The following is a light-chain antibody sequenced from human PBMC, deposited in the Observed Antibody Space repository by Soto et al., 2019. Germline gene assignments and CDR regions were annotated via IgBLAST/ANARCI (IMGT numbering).Light chain of an antibody. CDR2: LGS. CDR1: QSLLHSNGYNY. CDR3: MQALQTPWT. Sequence: DIVMTQSPLSLPVTPGEPASISCRSSQSLLHSNGYNYLDWYLQKPGQSPQLLIYLGSNRASGVPDRFSGSGSGTDFTLKIGRVEAEDVGVYYCMQALQTPWTLGQGTKVEIK. V-gene: IGKV2-28*01. J-gene: IGKJ1*01.